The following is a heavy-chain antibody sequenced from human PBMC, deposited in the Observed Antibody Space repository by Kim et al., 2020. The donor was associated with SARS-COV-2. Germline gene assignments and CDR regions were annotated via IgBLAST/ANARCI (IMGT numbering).Heavy chain of an antibody. J-gene: IGHJ3*02. CDR2: ISAYNGNT. Sequence: ASVKVSCKASGYTFTSYGISWVRQAPGQGLEWMGWISAYNGNTNYAQKLQGRVTMTTDTSTSTAYMELRSLRSDDTVVYYCARAGYCSGGSCYRDAFDIWGQGTMVTVSS. V-gene: IGHV1-18*01. D-gene: IGHD2-15*01. CDR1: GYTFTSYG. CDR3: ARAGYCSGGSCYRDAFDI.